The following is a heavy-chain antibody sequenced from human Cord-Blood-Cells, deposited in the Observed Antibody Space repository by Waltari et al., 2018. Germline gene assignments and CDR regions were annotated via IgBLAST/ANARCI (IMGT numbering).Heavy chain of an antibody. CDR2: TYYRSKWYN. J-gene: IGHJ3*02. CDR1: GASVSSHSAA. CDR3: ARAPAVTTYAFDI. Sequence: QVQLQQSGPGLVKRSQTLSLTCAISGASVSSHSAAWNWTRHSPSRGLEWLGRTYYRSKWYNDYAVSVKSLITINPDTSKNQFSLQLNSVTPEDTAVYYCARAPAVTTYAFDIWGQGTMVTVSS. D-gene: IGHD4-17*01. V-gene: IGHV6-1*01.